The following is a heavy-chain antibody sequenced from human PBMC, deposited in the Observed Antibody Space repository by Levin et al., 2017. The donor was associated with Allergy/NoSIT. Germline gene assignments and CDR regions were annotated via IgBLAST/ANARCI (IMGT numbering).Heavy chain of an antibody. CDR1: GFTFSSYA. Sequence: PGGSLRLSCAASGFTFSSYALHWVRQAPGKGLEWVAFISYDGSNKYYANSVKGRFTISRDNSKNTLYLEMSSLRVEDTAVYYCARPKSGSQNPSRYYYHYGMDVWGQGTTVTVSS. J-gene: IGHJ6*02. D-gene: IGHD3-10*01. CDR2: ISYDGSNK. V-gene: IGHV3-30-3*01. CDR3: ARPKSGSQNPSRYYYHYGMDV.